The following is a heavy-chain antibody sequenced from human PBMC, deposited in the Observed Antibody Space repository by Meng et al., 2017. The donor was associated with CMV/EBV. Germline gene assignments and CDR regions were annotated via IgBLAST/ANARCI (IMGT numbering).Heavy chain of an antibody. CDR2: IYSGGTT. CDR1: GFTVSSNY. D-gene: IGHD6-25*01. J-gene: IGHJ4*02. Sequence: GGSLRLSCAASGFTVSSNYMDWVRQAPGKGLEWVSVIYSGGTTKYADSVKGRFIISRDNSKNTLSLQVNSLTPEDTAVYYCAREIGTAAGRFDYWGQGSLVTVSS. CDR3: AREIGTAAGRFDY. V-gene: IGHV3-66*02.